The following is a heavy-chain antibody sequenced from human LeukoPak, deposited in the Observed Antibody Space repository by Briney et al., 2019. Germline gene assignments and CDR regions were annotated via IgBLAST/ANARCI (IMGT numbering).Heavy chain of an antibody. CDR2: IYYSGST. V-gene: IGHV4-39*01. Sequence: SETLSLTCTVSGGSISSSSYYWGWIRQPPGKGLEWIGSIYYSGSTYYNPSLKSRVTISVDTSKNQFSLKLSSVTAAETAVYYCARHVKVALVDCWGQGTLVTVSS. CDR1: GGSISSSSYY. CDR3: ARHVKVALVDC. J-gene: IGHJ4*02.